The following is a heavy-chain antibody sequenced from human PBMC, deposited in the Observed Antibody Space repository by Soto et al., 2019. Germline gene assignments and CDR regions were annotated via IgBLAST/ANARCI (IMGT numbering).Heavy chain of an antibody. V-gene: IGHV3-23*01. J-gene: IGHJ3*02. CDR1: RFTFANYA. D-gene: IGHD4-17*01. CDR2: ISTGGENT. CDR3: AKVKWTYGSVSDI. Sequence: GGSLRLSCAASRFTFANYAMHWVRQAPGKGLEWVSGISTGGENTDYADAVKGRFTISRDNSKNTLSLEMNNLRAEDTALYYCAKVKWTYGSVSDIWGQGTMVTVSS.